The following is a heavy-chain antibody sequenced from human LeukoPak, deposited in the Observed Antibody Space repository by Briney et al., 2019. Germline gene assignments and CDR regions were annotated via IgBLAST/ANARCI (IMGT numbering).Heavy chain of an antibody. CDR2: IKQDGSEK. D-gene: IGHD2-8*02. CDR1: GITVSSHF. Sequence: PGGSLRLSCAASGITVSSHFMSWVRQAPGKGLEWVANIKQDGSEKYYVDSVEGRFTISRDNAKNSLYLQMNSLRAEDTAVYFCARDSTGWQADSFDIWGQGTKVTVSA. J-gene: IGHJ3*02. V-gene: IGHV3-7*01. CDR3: ARDSTGWQADSFDI.